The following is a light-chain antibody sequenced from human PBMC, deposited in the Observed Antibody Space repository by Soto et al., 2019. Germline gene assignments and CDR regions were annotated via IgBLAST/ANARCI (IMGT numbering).Light chain of an antibody. V-gene: IGLV2-11*01. J-gene: IGLJ1*01. CDR2: DVS. CDR1: SSDVGYYTY. CDR3: NSYADSNTYV. Sequence: QSALTQPRSVSGSPGQSVTISCTGTSSDVGYYTYVSWYQHHPGKAPKLIIYDVSQRPSGVPDRFSGSKSGNTASLTVSGLQAEDEADYYCNSYADSNTYVFGTGTKLTVL.